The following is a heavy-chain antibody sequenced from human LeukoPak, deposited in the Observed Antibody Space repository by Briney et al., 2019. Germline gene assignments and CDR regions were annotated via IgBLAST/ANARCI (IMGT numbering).Heavy chain of an antibody. Sequence: SSETLSLTCTVSSGSISNYYWSWIRQPPGKGLEWIGYIYHTGDTNHNPSLKSRVTISLDTSKNQVSLNLKSVTAADTAVYHCARHPFATPFDYWGQGILVSVSS. CDR2: IYHTGDT. CDR1: SGSISNYY. CDR3: ARHPFATPFDY. J-gene: IGHJ4*02. D-gene: IGHD2-2*01. V-gene: IGHV4-59*08.